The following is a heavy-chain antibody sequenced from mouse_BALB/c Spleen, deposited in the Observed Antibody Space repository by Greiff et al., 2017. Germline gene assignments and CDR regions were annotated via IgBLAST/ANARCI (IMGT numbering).Heavy chain of an antibody. D-gene: IGHD1-2*01. CDR2: ISYSGST. Sequence: EVMLLESGPSLVKPSQTLSLTCSVTGDSITSGYWNWIRKFPGNKLEYMGYISYSGSTYYNPSLKSRISITRDTSKNQYYLQLNSVTTEDTATYYCARSLTARAWFAYWGQGTLVTVSA. J-gene: IGHJ3*01. CDR1: GDSITSGY. CDR3: ARSLTARAWFAY. V-gene: IGHV3-8*02.